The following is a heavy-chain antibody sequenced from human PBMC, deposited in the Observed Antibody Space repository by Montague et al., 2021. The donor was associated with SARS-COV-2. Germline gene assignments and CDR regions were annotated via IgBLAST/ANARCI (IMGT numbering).Heavy chain of an antibody. CDR3: ARVGRGSSWYEVAFDI. CDR1: GGSISRYS. D-gene: IGHD6-13*01. Sequence: SETLSLTCTVSGGSISRYSWTWIRQPPGKGLEWIGYIYNSGSTNYNPSLTSRVTISVDTSKNQFSLKLSPVAAADTAVCYCARVGRGSSWYEVAFDIWGQGTMVTVSS. J-gene: IGHJ3*02. V-gene: IGHV4-59*01. CDR2: IYNSGST.